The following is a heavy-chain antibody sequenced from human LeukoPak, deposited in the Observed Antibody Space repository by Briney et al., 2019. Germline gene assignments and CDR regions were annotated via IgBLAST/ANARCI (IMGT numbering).Heavy chain of an antibody. Sequence: SETLSLTRTVSGGSISSYYWSWIRQPPGKGLEWIGYIYYSGSTNYNPSLKSRVTISVDTSKNQFSLKLSSVTAADTAVYYCARGEVNTYSSSSFDYWGQGTLVTVSS. D-gene: IGHD6-13*01. CDR2: IYYSGST. CDR3: ARGEVNTYSSSSFDY. CDR1: GGSISSYY. J-gene: IGHJ4*02. V-gene: IGHV4-59*12.